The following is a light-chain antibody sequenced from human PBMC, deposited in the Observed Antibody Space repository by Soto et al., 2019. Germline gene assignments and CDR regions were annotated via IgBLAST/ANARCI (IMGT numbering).Light chain of an antibody. Sequence: QSALTQPASVSGSPGQSITISCTGTSSDVGGYNYVSWHQQYPGKAPKLMIYDVSNRPSGVSTRFSGSKSGNTASLTISGLQAEDEADYYCSSFTSSTTRIFAGGTKLTVL. V-gene: IGLV2-14*01. CDR2: DVS. CDR1: SSDVGGYNY. J-gene: IGLJ2*01. CDR3: SSFTSSTTRI.